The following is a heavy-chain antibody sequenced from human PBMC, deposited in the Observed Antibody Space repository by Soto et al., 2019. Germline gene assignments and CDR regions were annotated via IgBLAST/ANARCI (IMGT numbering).Heavy chain of an antibody. J-gene: IGHJ4*02. CDR3: ARGAFGAYYLDS. Sequence: EVQLVESGGGLVQPGGSLRLSCVASGFTFSNYWIHWVRQTPGEGLVWVARIKGDVITTNYADSVTGRFTISRDNAKNTVFLQMNSLRAEDTAVYYCARGAFGAYYLDSWGQGTLVIVS. CDR1: GFTFSNYW. D-gene: IGHD3-3*01. V-gene: IGHV3-74*01. CDR2: IKGDVITT.